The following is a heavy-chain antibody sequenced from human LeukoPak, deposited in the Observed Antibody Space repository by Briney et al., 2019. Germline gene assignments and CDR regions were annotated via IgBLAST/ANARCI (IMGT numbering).Heavy chain of an antibody. Sequence: GGSLRLSCVASGFTFSDYTMNWVRQAPGKGLEWVASISSSSYIDYADSLTGRYTISRDNAKNSLYLQMNSLRGEDTAVYYCAREKAPDYYFDYWGQGTLVTVSS. D-gene: IGHD4/OR15-4a*01. J-gene: IGHJ4*02. CDR2: ISSSSYI. CDR3: AREKAPDYYFDY. CDR1: GFTFSDYT. V-gene: IGHV3-21*06.